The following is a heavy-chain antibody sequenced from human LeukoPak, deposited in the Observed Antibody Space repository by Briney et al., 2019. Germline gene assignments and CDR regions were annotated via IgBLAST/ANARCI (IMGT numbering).Heavy chain of an antibody. CDR1: GFTFSSYS. V-gene: IGHV3-48*01. Sequence: GGSLRLSCAASGFTFSSYSMNWVRQAPGKGLEWVSYISSSSSTIYYADSVKGRFTISRDNAKNSLYLQMNSLRAEDTAVYYCARDRAVTPRDFHDYWGQGTLVTVSS. J-gene: IGHJ4*02. CDR3: ARDRAVTPRDFHDY. CDR2: ISSSSSTI. D-gene: IGHD4-17*01.